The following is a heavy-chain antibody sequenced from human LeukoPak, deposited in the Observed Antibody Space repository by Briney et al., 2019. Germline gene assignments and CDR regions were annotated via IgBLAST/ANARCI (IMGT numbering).Heavy chain of an antibody. V-gene: IGHV3-21*01. CDR1: GFTFSHYG. J-gene: IGHJ5*02. D-gene: IGHD1-20*01. Sequence: GGSLRLSCAASGFTFSHYGMNWVRQAPGKGLEWVSAIRNNGNDKHYADSVKGRFTISIDNARNSVYLQMDSLRAEDTAVYYCARDRYNWNEGNWFDPWGQGTLVTVSS. CDR2: IRNNGNDK. CDR3: ARDRYNWNEGNWFDP.